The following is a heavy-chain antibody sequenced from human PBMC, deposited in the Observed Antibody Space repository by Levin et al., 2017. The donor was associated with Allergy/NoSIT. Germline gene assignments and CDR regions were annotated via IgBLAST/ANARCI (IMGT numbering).Heavy chain of an antibody. CDR2: ISPYNGDT. D-gene: IGHD2-8*01. V-gene: IGHV1-18*01. CDR3: AREMAETAADTFDF. CDR1: GYTFTFYG. Sequence: GESLKISCKTSGYTFTFYGISWVRQAPGQGLEWMGWISPYNGDTNYAQKLQGRVTMTTDTSTSTAYMELRSLRSDDTAVYYCAREMAETAADTFDFWGQETMVSVSS. J-gene: IGHJ3*01.